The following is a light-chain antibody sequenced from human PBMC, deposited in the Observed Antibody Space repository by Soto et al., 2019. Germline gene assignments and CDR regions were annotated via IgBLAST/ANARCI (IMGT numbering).Light chain of an antibody. CDR1: SSSVGTIF. CDR3: AAWDDSLSIWV. J-gene: IGLJ3*02. CDR2: RNN. V-gene: IGLV1-47*01. Sequence: QSVLTQPTSVSGTPGQSVTISCSGSSSSVGTIFVYLYQQIPGTAPKLLIFRNNQRPSGVPDRFSGSKSGTSASLAISGLRSEDEADYYCAAWDDSLSIWVFGGGTKLTVL.